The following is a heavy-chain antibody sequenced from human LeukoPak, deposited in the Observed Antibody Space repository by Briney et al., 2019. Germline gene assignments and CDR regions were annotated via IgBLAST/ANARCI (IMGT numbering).Heavy chain of an antibody. V-gene: IGHV3-33*01. CDR3: ARDPPHYSSSWYYFDY. D-gene: IGHD6-13*01. Sequence: GGSLRLPCAASGFTFSNYGMHWVRQAPGKGLEWVAVIWYDGSNEYYADSVKGRFTISRDYSKNTLYLQMNSLRAEDTALYYCARDPPHYSSSWYYFDYWGQGTLVTVSS. J-gene: IGHJ4*02. CDR1: GFTFSNYG. CDR2: IWYDGSNE.